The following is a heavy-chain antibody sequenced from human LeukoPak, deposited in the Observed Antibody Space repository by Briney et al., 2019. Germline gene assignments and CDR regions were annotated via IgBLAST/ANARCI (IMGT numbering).Heavy chain of an antibody. J-gene: IGHJ4*02. CDR1: GGSISSSSYY. Sequence: SETLSLTCTVSGGSISSSSYYWRWIRQPPGKGLEWIGSIYYSGSTYYNPSLKSRVSISVDTSKNQFSLRLSSVTAADTAVYYCARGGYCGGDCYFYYWGQGTLVTVSS. CDR3: ARGGYCGGDCYFYY. V-gene: IGHV4-39*07. D-gene: IGHD2-21*02. CDR2: IYYSGST.